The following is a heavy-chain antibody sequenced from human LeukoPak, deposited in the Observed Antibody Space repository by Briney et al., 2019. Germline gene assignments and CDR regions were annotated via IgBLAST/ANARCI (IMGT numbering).Heavy chain of an antibody. CDR2: ISSGSSYI. D-gene: IGHD1-7*01. CDR3: AKGLNWNYGWFDP. Sequence: GGSLRLSCAASGFTFSRYSMNWVRQAPGKGLEWVSSISSGSSYIYYADSGKGRFTISRDNAKNSLYLQMNSLRAEDTAVYYCAKGLNWNYGWFDPWGQGTLVTVSS. V-gene: IGHV3-21*01. J-gene: IGHJ5*02. CDR1: GFTFSRYS.